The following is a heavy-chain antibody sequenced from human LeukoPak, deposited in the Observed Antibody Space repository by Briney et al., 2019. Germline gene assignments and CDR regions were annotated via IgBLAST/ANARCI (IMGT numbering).Heavy chain of an antibody. CDR2: TYHSGST. D-gene: IGHD3-10*01. CDR1: GGSISSGGYS. CDR3: ARAVHGSGSENNWFDS. J-gene: IGHJ5*01. Sequence: SETLSLTCAVSGGSISSGGYSWSWIRQPPGKGLEWIGYTYHSGSTYYNPSLKSRVTISVDRSKNQFSLKLSSVTAADTAVYYCARAVHGSGSENNWFDSWGQGTLVTVSS. V-gene: IGHV4-30-2*01.